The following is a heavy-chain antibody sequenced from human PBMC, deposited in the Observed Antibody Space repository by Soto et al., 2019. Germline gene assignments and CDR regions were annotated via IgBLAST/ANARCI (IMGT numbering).Heavy chain of an antibody. V-gene: IGHV1-46*03. Sequence: ASVKVSCKASGYTFTSYHMHWVRQAPGQGLEWMGIINPSGGSTSYAQKFQGRVTMTRDTSTSTVYMELSSLRSEDTAVYYCARADYDFWSGYPEDNWFDPWGQGTLVTVSS. J-gene: IGHJ5*02. CDR3: ARADYDFWSGYPEDNWFDP. D-gene: IGHD3-3*01. CDR1: GYTFTSYH. CDR2: INPSGGST.